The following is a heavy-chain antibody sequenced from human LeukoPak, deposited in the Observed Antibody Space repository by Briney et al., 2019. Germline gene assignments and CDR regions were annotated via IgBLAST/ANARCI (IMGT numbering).Heavy chain of an antibody. J-gene: IGHJ4*02. D-gene: IGHD3-9*01. CDR3: ARGKRSVLTKSFDY. Sequence: SETLSLTCAVYGGSFSGYYWSWIRQPPGKGLEWIGEINHSGSTNYNPSLKSRVTISVDTSKNQFSLKLSSVTAADTAVYYCARGKRSVLTKSFDYWGQGTLVTVSS. V-gene: IGHV4-34*01. CDR2: INHSGST. CDR1: GGSFSGYY.